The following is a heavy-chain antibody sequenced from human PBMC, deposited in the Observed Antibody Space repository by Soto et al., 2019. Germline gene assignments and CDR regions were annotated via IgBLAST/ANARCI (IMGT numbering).Heavy chain of an antibody. Sequence: GGSLRLSCAASRFTFSNYAMHWVRQAPGKGLQWVAVISYDGIKKYFADSVKGRFTISRDNSRNTLFLHMNSLRVEDTAVYYCARRGRFLEWLQEAFDYWGPGTMLTV. J-gene: IGHJ4*02. CDR3: ARRGRFLEWLQEAFDY. CDR2: ISYDGIKK. D-gene: IGHD3-3*01. CDR1: RFTFSNYA. V-gene: IGHV3-33*05.